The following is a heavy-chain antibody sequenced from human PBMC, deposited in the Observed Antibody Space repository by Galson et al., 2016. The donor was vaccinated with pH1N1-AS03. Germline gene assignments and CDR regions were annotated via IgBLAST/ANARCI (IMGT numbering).Heavy chain of an antibody. CDR1: GGSISSNNYL. Sequence: TLSLTCTVSGGSISSNNYLWSWVRQPPGKGLEWIGYIYYTGSAYYNPSLESRVTISVDTSKNQFSLRLNSATAADTAVYYCAREVIEMTTSDAFDFWGQGTMVTVSS. CDR3: AREVIEMTTSDAFDF. CDR2: IYYTGSA. J-gene: IGHJ3*01. D-gene: IGHD5-24*01. V-gene: IGHV4-30-4*01.